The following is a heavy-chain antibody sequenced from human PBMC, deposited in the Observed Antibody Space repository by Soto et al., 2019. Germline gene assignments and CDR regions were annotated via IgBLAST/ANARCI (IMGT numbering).Heavy chain of an antibody. CDR3: ARGLDYDFWSGYPHYYYYMDV. V-gene: IGHV1-8*01. CDR1: GYIFTSYD. J-gene: IGHJ6*03. D-gene: IGHD3-3*01. CDR2: MNPNSGNT. Sequence: ASVKVSCKASGYIFTSYDINWVRQATGQGLEWMGWMNPNSGNTGYAQKFQGRVTMTRNTSISTAYMELSSLRSEDTAVYYCARGLDYDFWSGYPHYYYYMDVWGKGTTVTVSS.